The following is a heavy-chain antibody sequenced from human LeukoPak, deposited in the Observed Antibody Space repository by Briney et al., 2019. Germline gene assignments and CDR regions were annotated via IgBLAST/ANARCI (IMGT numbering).Heavy chain of an antibody. V-gene: IGHV3-23*01. D-gene: IGHD2-2*01. CDR2: ISGSGGST. Sequence: PGGSLRPSCAASGLTFSSYAMSWVRQAPGKGLEWVSAISGSGGSTYYADSVKGRFTISRDNSKNTLYLQMNSLRAEDTAVYYCAKGGYIVVVPAAIGYWGQGTLVTVSS. J-gene: IGHJ4*02. CDR1: GLTFSSYA. CDR3: AKGGYIVVVPAAIGY.